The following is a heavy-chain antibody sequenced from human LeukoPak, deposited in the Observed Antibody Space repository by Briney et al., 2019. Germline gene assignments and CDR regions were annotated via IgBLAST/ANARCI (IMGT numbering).Heavy chain of an antibody. D-gene: IGHD6-25*01. CDR1: GFPFSGYW. CDR3: TKNIAAPGRVDYQLYGMDE. Sequence: PGGSLRLSCAASGFPFSGYWMTWVHQAPGKGLQWVASIKQDASDSRHVDSVKGRFTISRDNAKNSLFLQMNNLRPGDTAVYYCTKNIAAPGRVDYQLYGMDEWGQGTTVTVSS. J-gene: IGHJ6*02. V-gene: IGHV3-7*01. CDR2: IKQDASDS.